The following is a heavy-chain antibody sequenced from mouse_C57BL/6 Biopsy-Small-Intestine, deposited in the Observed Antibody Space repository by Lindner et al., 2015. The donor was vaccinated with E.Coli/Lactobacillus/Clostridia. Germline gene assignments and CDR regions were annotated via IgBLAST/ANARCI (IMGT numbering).Heavy chain of an antibody. CDR1: GYTFTSYW. CDR2: SNPTSGYT. Sequence: VQLQESGAELAKPGASVKLSCKASGYTFTSYWMHWIKQRPGQGLEWIGYSNPTSGYTKYNQKFKDKATLTADNSSSTAYMQLSSLTYEDSAVYYCARQDLQDYTMDYWGQGTSVTVSS. D-gene: IGHD5-1*01. CDR3: ARQDLQDYTMDY. V-gene: IGHV1-7*01. J-gene: IGHJ4*01.